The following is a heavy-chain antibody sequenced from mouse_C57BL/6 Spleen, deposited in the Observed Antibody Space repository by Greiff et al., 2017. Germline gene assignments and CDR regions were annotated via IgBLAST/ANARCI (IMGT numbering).Heavy chain of an antibody. CDR2: INYDGSST. J-gene: IGHJ1*03. Sequence: DVMLVESEGGLVQPGSSMKISCTASGFTFSDYYMAWVRQVPEKGLEWVANINYDGSSTYYLDSLKSRFIISRDNAKNILYMQLSSLRSEDTATYACARASCDYDWPYWYVDVWGTGTTVTVSP. D-gene: IGHD2-4*01. V-gene: IGHV5-16*01. CDR3: ARASCDYDWPYWYVDV. CDR1: GFTFSDYY.